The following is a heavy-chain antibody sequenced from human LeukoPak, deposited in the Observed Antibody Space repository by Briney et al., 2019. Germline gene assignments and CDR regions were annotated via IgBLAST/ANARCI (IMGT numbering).Heavy chain of an antibody. CDR2: ISAYNGNT. Sequence: GASVKVSCKASGYTFTSYGISWVRQAPGQGHEWVGWISAYNGNTNYAQKLQGRVTMTTDTSTSTAYMELRSLRSDDTAVYYCAREVRGIAAAGTSAGDYWGQGTLVTVSS. V-gene: IGHV1-18*01. D-gene: IGHD6-13*01. J-gene: IGHJ4*02. CDR3: AREVRGIAAAGTSAGDY. CDR1: GYTFTSYG.